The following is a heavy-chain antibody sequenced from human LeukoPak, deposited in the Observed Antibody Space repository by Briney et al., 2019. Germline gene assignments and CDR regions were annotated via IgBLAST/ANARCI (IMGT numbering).Heavy chain of an antibody. CDR2: IYYSGST. J-gene: IGHJ4*02. V-gene: IGHV4-59*01. D-gene: IGHD3-3*01. CDR3: ARGRTYYDFWSGPPPFDY. Sequence: SETLSFTCTVSGGSISSYYWSWIRQPPGKGLEWIGYIYYSGSTNYNPSLKSRVTISVDTSKNQFSLKLSSVTAADTAVYYCARGRTYYDFWSGPPPFDYWGQGTLVTVSS. CDR1: GGSISSYY.